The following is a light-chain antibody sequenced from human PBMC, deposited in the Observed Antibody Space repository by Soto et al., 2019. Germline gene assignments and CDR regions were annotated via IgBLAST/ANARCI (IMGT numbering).Light chain of an antibody. V-gene: IGLV2-14*01. Sequence: QSALTQPASVSGSPGQSITISCTGTSSDVGGYNYVSWCQQHPGKAPKLMIYDVSNRPSGVSNRFSGSKSGNTASLTISGLQAEDEADYYCSSYTSSSTSHVVFGGGTKVTVL. J-gene: IGLJ2*01. CDR2: DVS. CDR3: SSYTSSSTSHVV. CDR1: SSDVGGYNY.